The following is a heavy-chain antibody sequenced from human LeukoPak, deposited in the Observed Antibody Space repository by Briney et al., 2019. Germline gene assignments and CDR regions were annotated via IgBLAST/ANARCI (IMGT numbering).Heavy chain of an antibody. Sequence: SETLSLTCTVSGGSISSSSYYWGWIRQPPGKGLERIGSIYYSGSTYYNPSLKSRLTISVDTSKNQFSLKLSSVTAADTAVYYCARRCIAAAGTFDYWGQGTLVTVSS. V-gene: IGHV4-39*01. CDR1: GGSISSSSYY. CDR3: ARRCIAAAGTFDY. J-gene: IGHJ4*02. D-gene: IGHD6-13*01. CDR2: IYYSGST.